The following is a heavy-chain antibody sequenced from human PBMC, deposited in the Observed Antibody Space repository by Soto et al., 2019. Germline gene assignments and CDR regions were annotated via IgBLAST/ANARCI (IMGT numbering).Heavy chain of an antibody. CDR2: IYDSGST. CDR1: GGSINSSSYF. V-gene: IGHV4-39*01. J-gene: IGHJ5*02. D-gene: IGHD6-19*01. CDR3: GRHYSSGSRNWFDP. Sequence: QLQLQESGPGLVKPSETLSLTCSVSGGSINSSSYFWGWVRQPPGKRLEWIGSIYDSGSTYYNPSRRRRVTISVDTSKNQFALKLSSVTAADTAVFYGGRHYSSGSRNWFDPLGQVTLVTVSS.